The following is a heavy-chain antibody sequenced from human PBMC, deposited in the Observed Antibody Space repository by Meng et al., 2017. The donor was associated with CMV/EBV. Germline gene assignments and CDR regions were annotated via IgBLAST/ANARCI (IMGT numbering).Heavy chain of an antibody. D-gene: IGHD3-22*01. CDR2: IKQDGSEK. Sequence: GGSLRLSCAASGFTFSSYRMSWVRQAPGKGLEWVANIKQDGSEKYYVDSVKGRFTISRDNAKNSLYLQMNCLRAEDTAVYYCARWGFYYDSSGYYYDYYYYYGMDVWGQGTTVTVSS. J-gene: IGHJ6*02. V-gene: IGHV3-7*01. CDR1: GFTFSSYR. CDR3: ARWGFYYDSSGYYYDYYYYYGMDV.